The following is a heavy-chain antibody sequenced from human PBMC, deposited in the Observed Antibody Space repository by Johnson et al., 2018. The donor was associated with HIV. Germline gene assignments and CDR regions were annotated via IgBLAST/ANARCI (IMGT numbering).Heavy chain of an antibody. V-gene: IGHV3-33*03. Sequence: VQLVESGGGVVQPGGSLRLSCAASGFIFSTFGMHWVRQAPGKGLEWVAVISYDGSNKYYADSVKGRFTISRDTSKKMLYLQMNSLRVDDTAVYYCAKTGGGAALDSWGQGTMVTVSS. J-gene: IGHJ3*02. CDR1: GFIFSTFG. D-gene: IGHD3-16*01. CDR2: ISYDGSNK. CDR3: AKTGGGAALDS.